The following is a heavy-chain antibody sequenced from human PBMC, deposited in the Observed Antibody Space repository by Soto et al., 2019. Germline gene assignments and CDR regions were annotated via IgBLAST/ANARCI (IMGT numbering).Heavy chain of an antibody. D-gene: IGHD3-10*01. CDR1: GFTFSDCY. CDR3: ARSNGETVHYYYGMDV. V-gene: IGHV3-11*01. Sequence: QVQLVESGGGLVKPGGSLRLSCAASGFTFSDCYMAWIRQAPGKGLEYVSDISRDGDSMYYADSVKGRFTISRDTAKNERSLQTQCLRVKGTIVYYSARSNGETVHYYYGMDVWGQGTTVTVSS. CDR2: ISRDGDSM. J-gene: IGHJ6*02.